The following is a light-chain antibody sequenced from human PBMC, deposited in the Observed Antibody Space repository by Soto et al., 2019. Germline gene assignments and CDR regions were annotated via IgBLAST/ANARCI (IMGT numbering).Light chain of an antibody. J-gene: IGKJ5*01. CDR1: QSVSSNY. V-gene: IGKV3D-20*02. Sequence: EIVFTQSPGTLSLSPGETATLSCRASQSVSSNYIAWYQQKPGQAPRLLIYGASSRATGIPDRFSGSGSGTDFTLTISRLEPEDFAVYYCQKRSNWPPITFGQGTRLEI. CDR3: QKRSNWPPIT. CDR2: GAS.